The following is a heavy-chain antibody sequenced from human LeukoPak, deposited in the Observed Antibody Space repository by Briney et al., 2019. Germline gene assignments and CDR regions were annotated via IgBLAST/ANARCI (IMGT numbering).Heavy chain of an antibody. CDR3: ARDLSSSVAGTAAIDY. D-gene: IGHD6-19*01. Sequence: PGGSLRLSCAASGFTFSSYEMNWVRQAPGKGLEWVSYISSSGSTIYYADSVKGRFTISRDNAKNSLYLQMNSLRAEDTAVYYCARDLSSSVAGTAAIDYWGQGTLVTVSS. CDR1: GFTFSSYE. J-gene: IGHJ4*02. V-gene: IGHV3-48*03. CDR2: ISSSGSTI.